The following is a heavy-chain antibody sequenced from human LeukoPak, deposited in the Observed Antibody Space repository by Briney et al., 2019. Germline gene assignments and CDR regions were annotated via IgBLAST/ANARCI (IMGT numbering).Heavy chain of an antibody. D-gene: IGHD6-13*01. CDR3: ARDQNVRMAASAPLDY. CDR1: GFTFKSYG. Sequence: PGRSLRLSCAASGFTFKSYGMHWVRQAPGKGLEWVAVIWYDGSSKFYADSVKGRFTISRDNSKNTLFLQMNSLRAEDTAVYYCARDQNVRMAASAPLDYWAREPWSPSPQ. J-gene: IGHJ4*02. V-gene: IGHV3-33*01. CDR2: IWYDGSSK.